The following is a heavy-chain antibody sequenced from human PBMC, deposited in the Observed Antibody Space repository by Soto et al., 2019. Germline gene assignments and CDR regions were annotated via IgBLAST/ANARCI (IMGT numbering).Heavy chain of an antibody. V-gene: IGHV1-69*13. CDR3: ASPSYDFWSGYYMRNIDYRYYGMDV. CDR1: GGTFSSYA. Sequence: VKVSCKASGGTFSSYAISWVRQAPGQGLEWMGGIIPIFGTANYAQKFQGRVTITADESTSTAYIELSSLRSEDTAVYYCASPSYDFWSGYYMRNIDYRYYGMDVWGQGNLATASS. D-gene: IGHD3-3*01. J-gene: IGHJ6*02. CDR2: IIPIFGTA.